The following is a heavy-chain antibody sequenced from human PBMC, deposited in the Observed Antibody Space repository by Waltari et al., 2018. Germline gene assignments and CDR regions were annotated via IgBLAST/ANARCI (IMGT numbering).Heavy chain of an antibody. CDR2: IYPGDSDT. J-gene: IGHJ4*02. V-gene: IGHV5-51*01. D-gene: IGHD2-21*01. CDR3: ARGILGSGFHV. CDR1: GLRFTNYW. Sequence: EVQLVQSGGEVKKPGESLKISCKGSGLRFTNYWIGWVRQKPGKGLQWMGIIYPGDSDTRYSTSFQGQVTIPADMSTHTPYLYWTSLKASDTAMYYCARGILGSGFHVWGQGTLVTVSS.